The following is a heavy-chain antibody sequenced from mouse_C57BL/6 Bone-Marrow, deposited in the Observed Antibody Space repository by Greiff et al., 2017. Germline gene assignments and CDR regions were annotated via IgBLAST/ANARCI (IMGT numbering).Heavy chain of an antibody. J-gene: IGHJ1*03. V-gene: IGHV6-3*01. CDR3: TGFITTVVAREYFDV. D-gene: IGHD1-1*01. CDR1: GFTFSNYW. CDR2: IRLKSDNYAT. Sequence: EVQGVESGGGLVQPGGSMKLSCVASGFTFSNYWMNWVRQSPEKGLEWVAQIRLKSDNYATHYAESVKGRFTISRDDSKSSVYLQMNNLRAEDTGIYYCTGFITTVVAREYFDVWGTGTTVTVSS.